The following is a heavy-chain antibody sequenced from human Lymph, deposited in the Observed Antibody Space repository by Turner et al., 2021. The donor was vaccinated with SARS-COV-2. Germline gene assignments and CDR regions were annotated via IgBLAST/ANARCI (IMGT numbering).Heavy chain of an antibody. CDR1: GFTFDDYA. CDR2: MSGDGGST. CDR3: AKEGLSGRRLQFVPYFAY. D-gene: IGHD5-12*01. V-gene: IGHV3-43*02. Sequence: EVQLVESVGGVVQPGGPLRLSCAVSGFTFDDYAMHWVRQAPGKGLEWVSLMSGDGGSTYYADSVKGRFTISRDDSKNSLYLQINSLRTEDTALYYCAKEGLSGRRLQFVPYFAYWGQGTLVSVSS. J-gene: IGHJ4*02.